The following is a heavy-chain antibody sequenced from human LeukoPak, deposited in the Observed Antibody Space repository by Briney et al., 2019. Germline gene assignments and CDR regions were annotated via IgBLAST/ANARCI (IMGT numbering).Heavy chain of an antibody. D-gene: IGHD6-13*01. Sequence: SETLSLTCTVSGYSISSGYYWGWIRQPPGKGLEWIGSIYHSGSTYYNPSLKSRVTISVDTSKNQFSLKLSSVTAADTAVYYCARAGKYSSSWYYFDYWGQGTLVTVSS. V-gene: IGHV4-38-2*02. J-gene: IGHJ4*02. CDR3: ARAGKYSSSWYYFDY. CDR2: IYHSGST. CDR1: GYSISSGYY.